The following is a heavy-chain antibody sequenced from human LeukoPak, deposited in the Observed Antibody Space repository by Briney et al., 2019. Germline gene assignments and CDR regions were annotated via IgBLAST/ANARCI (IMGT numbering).Heavy chain of an antibody. CDR2: ISYDGSNK. J-gene: IGHJ4*02. V-gene: IGHV3-30*18. Sequence: GGSLRLSCAASGFTFSSYGMHWVRQAPGKGLEWVAVISYDGSNKYYADSVKGRFTISRDNSKNTLYLQMNSLRADDTAVYYCAKGLCSSSWYLGYWGQGTLVTVSS. D-gene: IGHD6-13*01. CDR3: AKGLCSSSWYLGY. CDR1: GFTFSSYG.